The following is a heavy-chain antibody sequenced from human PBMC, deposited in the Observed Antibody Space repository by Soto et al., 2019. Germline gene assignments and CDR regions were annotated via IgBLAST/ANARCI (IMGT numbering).Heavy chain of an antibody. J-gene: IGHJ6*02. CDR3: ASSGYSGYDPPYYYYYGMDV. Sequence: GESLKISCKGSGYSFTSYWIGWVRQMPGKDLECMGIIRPGDSDTTYSPSFQGQVTISADKSISTAYLQWSSLKASDTAMYYCASSGYSGYDPPYYYYYGMDVWGQGTTVTVSS. V-gene: IGHV5-51*01. D-gene: IGHD5-12*01. CDR1: GYSFTSYW. CDR2: IRPGDSDT.